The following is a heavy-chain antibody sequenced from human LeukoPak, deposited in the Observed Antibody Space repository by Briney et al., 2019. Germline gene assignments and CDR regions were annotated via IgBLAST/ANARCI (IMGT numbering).Heavy chain of an antibody. Sequence: GGSLRLSCAASGFTFSSYGMHWVRQAPGKGLEWVAFIRYDGSNKYYADSVKGRFTISRDNSKNTLYLQMNSLRAEDTAVYYCAKESFFGVVIGAFDIWGQGTMVTVSS. CDR2: IRYDGSNK. D-gene: IGHD3-3*01. V-gene: IGHV3-30*02. J-gene: IGHJ3*02. CDR1: GFTFSSYG. CDR3: AKESFFGVVIGAFDI.